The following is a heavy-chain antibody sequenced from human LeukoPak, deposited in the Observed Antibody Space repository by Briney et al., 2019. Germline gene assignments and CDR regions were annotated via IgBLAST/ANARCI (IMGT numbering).Heavy chain of an antibody. J-gene: IGHJ5*02. CDR1: GFTFSSYA. D-gene: IGHD3-10*01. CDR2: ISYDGSNK. CDR3: ARDRLLWFGEDWFDP. Sequence: PGGSLRPSCAASGFTFSSYAMHWVRQAPGKGLEWVAVISYDGSNKYYADSVKGRFTISRDNSKNTLYLQMNSLRAEDTAVYYCARDRLLWFGEDWFDPWGQGTLVTVSP. V-gene: IGHV3-30-3*01.